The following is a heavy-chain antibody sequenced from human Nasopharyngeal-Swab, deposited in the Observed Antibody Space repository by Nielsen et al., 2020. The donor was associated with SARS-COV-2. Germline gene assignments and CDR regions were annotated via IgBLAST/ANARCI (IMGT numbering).Heavy chain of an antibody. V-gene: IGHV3-74*01. J-gene: IGHJ4*02. Sequence: GGSLRLSCAASGFTFITYAMSWVRQAPGKRLQWVSRINSDGSSTSYADCVKGRFTISRENAKNTLYLQMNSLTAEDTAVYYCARDVVTAIPYFDYWGQGTLVTVSS. CDR3: ARDVVTAIPYFDY. CDR2: INSDGSST. D-gene: IGHD2-21*02. CDR1: GFTFITYA.